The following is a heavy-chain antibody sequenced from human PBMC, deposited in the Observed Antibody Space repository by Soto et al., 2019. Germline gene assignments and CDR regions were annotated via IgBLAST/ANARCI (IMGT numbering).Heavy chain of an antibody. D-gene: IGHD3-22*01. CDR3: TKLWGYYFES. CDR1: GFSVNDNY. V-gene: IGHV3-53*01. J-gene: IGHJ4*02. CDR2: IFTRGTA. Sequence: RRLSCTASGFSVNDNYMAWVRQAPGKSPEWVAVIFTRGTAHYADSVTGRFTLSRDNSKRTLNLQLNNLRAEDTAVYYCTKLWGYYFESWGQGTLVTVSS.